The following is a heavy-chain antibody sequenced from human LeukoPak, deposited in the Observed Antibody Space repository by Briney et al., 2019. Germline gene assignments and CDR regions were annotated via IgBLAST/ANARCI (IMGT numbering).Heavy chain of an antibody. CDR3: ARSPLTMVLHAYFDY. J-gene: IGHJ4*02. D-gene: IGHD3-10*01. CDR1: GFTFSSYA. Sequence: GGSLRLSCAASGFTFSSYAMSWVRQAPGKGLEWVSAISGSGGSTYYADSVKGRFTISRDNSKNTLYLQMNSLRAEDTAVYYCARSPLTMVLHAYFDYWGQGTLVTVSS. V-gene: IGHV3-23*01. CDR2: ISGSGGST.